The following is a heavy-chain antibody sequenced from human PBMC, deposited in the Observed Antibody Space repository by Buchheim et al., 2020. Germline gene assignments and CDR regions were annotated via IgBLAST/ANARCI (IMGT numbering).Heavy chain of an antibody. Sequence: QVHLVQSGTEVKKPGSSVKISCKASEDSLRGYAISWVRQAPGQGLEWMGGIIPSFDRTHYAERFQDRINFIADESTNTVFLEVNSLRLEDTAVYYCARNRVEFCGGDCYLLDWLDPWGQGTL. CDR3: ARNRVEFCGGDCYLLDWLDP. CDR2: IIPSFDRT. D-gene: IGHD2-21*02. J-gene: IGHJ5*02. CDR1: EDSLRGYA. V-gene: IGHV1-69*12.